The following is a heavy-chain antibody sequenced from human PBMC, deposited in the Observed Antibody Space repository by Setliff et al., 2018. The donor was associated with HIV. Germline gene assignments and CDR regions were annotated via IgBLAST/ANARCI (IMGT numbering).Heavy chain of an antibody. J-gene: IGHJ6*02. CDR2: IGSNGGST. V-gene: IGHV3-23*01. CDR3: ARSATNYNYYYYGMDV. Sequence: GGSLRLSCAASEFTFSTYAMSWVRQAPGKGLEWVSVIGSNGGSTYYADSVKGRFTVSRDNSKKTLFLQMNSLRAEDTGVYYCARSATNYNYYYYGMDVWGQGTTVTVSS. D-gene: IGHD4-4*01. CDR1: EFTFSTYA.